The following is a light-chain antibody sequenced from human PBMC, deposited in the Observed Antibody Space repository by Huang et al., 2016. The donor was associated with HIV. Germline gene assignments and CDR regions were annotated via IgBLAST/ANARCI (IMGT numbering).Light chain of an antibody. CDR3: QVYGSSHT. Sequence: EIALTQSPGTLSLSPGERATLSCRASPSIRSSYLAWYQQKPGQAPRLLIYGASTRATGIPDRFSGSGSGTDLTLIISRLEPEDSAVYYCQVYGSSHTFGQGTRLEIK. CDR1: PSIRSSY. CDR2: GAS. V-gene: IGKV3-20*01. J-gene: IGKJ5*01.